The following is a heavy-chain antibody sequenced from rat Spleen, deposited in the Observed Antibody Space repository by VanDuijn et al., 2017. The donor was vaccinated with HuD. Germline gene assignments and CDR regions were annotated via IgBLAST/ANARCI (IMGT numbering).Heavy chain of an antibody. CDR3: ARPPSFDY. CDR2: LTNASGRT. V-gene: IGHV5-31*01. J-gene: IGHJ2*01. Sequence: EVQLVESGGGLVQPGGSLKLSCVASGFTFNNYWMTWIRQVPGKGLEWVASLTNASGRTYYPDSVKGRFTVSRDPAQTILYLQMDSLRSEDTATYYCARPPSFDYWGQGVMVTVSS. CDR1: GFTFNNYW. D-gene: IGHD3-1*01.